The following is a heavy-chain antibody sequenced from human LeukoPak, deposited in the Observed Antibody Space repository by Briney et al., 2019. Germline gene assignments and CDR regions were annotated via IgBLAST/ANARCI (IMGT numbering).Heavy chain of an antibody. D-gene: IGHD2/OR15-2a*01. Sequence: PGGSLRLSCAASGFTFSSYAMSWVRQAPGKGLEWVSAISGSGGSTYYADSVKDRFTISRDNSKNTLYLQMNSLRAEDTAVYYCARLKSTTSVFDYWGQGTLVTVSS. V-gene: IGHV3-23*01. CDR1: GFTFSSYA. CDR3: ARLKSTTSVFDY. J-gene: IGHJ4*02. CDR2: ISGSGGST.